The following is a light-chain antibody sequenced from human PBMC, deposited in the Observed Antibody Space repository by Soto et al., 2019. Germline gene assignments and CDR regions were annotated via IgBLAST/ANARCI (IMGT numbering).Light chain of an antibody. V-gene: IGLV1-40*01. CDR3: MSFDSSLGVV. Sequence: QSVLTQPPSVSGAPGQRVTISCTGSSSNIGAGYDVHWYQQLPGSAPNLLIYGNTNRPSGVPDRFSGSKSGTSASLAITGLQAEDEADYYCMSFDSSLGVVFGGGTKLTVL. CDR2: GNT. CDR1: SSNIGAGYD. J-gene: IGLJ2*01.